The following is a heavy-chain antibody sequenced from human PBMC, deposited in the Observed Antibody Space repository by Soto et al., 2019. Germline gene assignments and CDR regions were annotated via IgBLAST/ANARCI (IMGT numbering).Heavy chain of an antibody. CDR3: ARESVAVAGTDFNY. CDR2: IWYDGSNK. J-gene: IGHJ4*02. V-gene: IGHV3-33*01. Sequence: GGSLRLSCAASGFSFSSYGMHWVRQAPGKGLEWVAVIWYDGSNKYYADSVKGRFTISRDNSVYTLYLQMNSLRAEDTAAYYCARESVAVAGTDFNYWGQGTLVTVSS. D-gene: IGHD6-19*01. CDR1: GFSFSSYG.